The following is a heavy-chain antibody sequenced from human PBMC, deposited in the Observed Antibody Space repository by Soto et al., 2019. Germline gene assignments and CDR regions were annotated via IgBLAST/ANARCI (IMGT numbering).Heavy chain of an antibody. CDR1: GGIFSSYA. D-gene: IGHD2-15*01. J-gene: IGHJ4*02. CDR3: ARAGSGEVWFNEF. Sequence: QEQLLQSGDEVKKPGSSGKVSCKASGGIFSSYAISGVRQAPGPGRDWMGGLIPLFGTANYAHTFKGRVTITEDEPTNTADVDRRRLKSEDTALYYCARAGSGEVWFNEFWGQGTQVTLSS. CDR2: LIPLFGTA. V-gene: IGHV1-69*01.